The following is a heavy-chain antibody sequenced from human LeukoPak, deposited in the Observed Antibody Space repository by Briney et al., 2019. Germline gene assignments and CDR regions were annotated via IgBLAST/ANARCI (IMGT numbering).Heavy chain of an antibody. J-gene: IGHJ3*02. CDR2: IGSTSKII. D-gene: IGHD1-1*01. CDR1: GFIFSRYW. V-gene: IGHV3-48*04. Sequence: GGSLRLSCATSGFIFSRYWMSWVRQAPGKGLEWISYIGSTSKIIYYADSVKGRFTISRDNAKNSLVLHMNSLRAEDTAVYYCARDPLHWNDGVDDSFDIWGQGTMVTVSS. CDR3: ARDPLHWNDGVDDSFDI.